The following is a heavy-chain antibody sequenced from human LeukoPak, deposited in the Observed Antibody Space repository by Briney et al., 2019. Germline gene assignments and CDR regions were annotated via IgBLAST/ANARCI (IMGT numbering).Heavy chain of an antibody. CDR1: VYILRDNY. V-gene: IGHV3-66*01. D-gene: IGHD6-13*01. CDR3: ARVWRRAAAAGYFDC. CDR2: IYSDGRT. J-gene: IGHJ4*02. Sequence: GGSLRLSCAPPVYILRDNYMSGVRPAPGEGGEWVSLIYSDGRTYYADSVRGRFTISRDNSKNTLYLQMNSLRAGDTAVYYCARVWRRAAAAGYFDCWGQGTLVTVSS.